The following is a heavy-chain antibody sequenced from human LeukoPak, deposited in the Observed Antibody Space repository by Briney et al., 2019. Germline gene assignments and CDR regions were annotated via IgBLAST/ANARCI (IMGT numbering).Heavy chain of an antibody. J-gene: IGHJ5*02. CDR1: GGSISSYY. Sequence: SETLSLTCTVSGGSISSYYWSWIRQPAGKGLEWIRHIYTSGSTNYNPSLKSRVTMSVDTSKNQFSLKLSSVTAADTAVYYCARSPPPTILTGYYVPVWFDPWGQGTLVTVSS. CDR2: IYTSGST. CDR3: ARSPPPTILTGYYVPVWFDP. D-gene: IGHD3-9*01. V-gene: IGHV4-4*07.